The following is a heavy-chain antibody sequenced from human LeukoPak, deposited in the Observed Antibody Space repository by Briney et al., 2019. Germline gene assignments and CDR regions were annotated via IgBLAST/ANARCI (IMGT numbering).Heavy chain of an antibody. CDR1: GFTFDDYA. V-gene: IGHV3-9*01. Sequence: PGGSLRLSCAASGFTFDDYAMHWVRQAPGKGLEWVSGISWNSGSIDYADSVKGRFTISRDDSKSIAYLQMNSLKTEDTAVYYCTRGKGDQGWYWGQGTLVTVSS. J-gene: IGHJ4*02. CDR3: TRGKGDQGWY. D-gene: IGHD2-15*01. CDR2: ISWNSGSI.